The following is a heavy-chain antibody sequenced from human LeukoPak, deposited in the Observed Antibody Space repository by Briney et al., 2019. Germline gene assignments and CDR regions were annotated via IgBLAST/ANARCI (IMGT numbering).Heavy chain of an antibody. Sequence: GGSLRLSCAASGFTFSSYAMHWVRQAPGKGLEWVAVISYDGSNKYYADSVKGRFTISRDNSKNTLYLQMNSLRAEDTAVYYCARDRIAAAGTLLDYWGQGTLVTASS. V-gene: IGHV3-30-3*01. CDR3: ARDRIAAAGTLLDY. J-gene: IGHJ4*02. CDR2: ISYDGSNK. CDR1: GFTFSSYA. D-gene: IGHD6-13*01.